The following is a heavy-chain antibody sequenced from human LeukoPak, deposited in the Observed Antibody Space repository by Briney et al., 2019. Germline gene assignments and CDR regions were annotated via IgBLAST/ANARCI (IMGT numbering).Heavy chain of an antibody. CDR1: GGSFSGYY. CDR3: ARGKYTNWFDP. D-gene: IGHD6-6*01. V-gene: IGHV4-34*01. CDR2: ISHSGST. Sequence: SETLSLTCAVYGGSFSGYYWSWIRQPPGKGLEWIGEISHSGSTNYNPSLKSRVTISVDTSKNQFSLKLSSVTAADTAVYYCARGKYTNWFDPWGQGTLVTVSS. J-gene: IGHJ5*02.